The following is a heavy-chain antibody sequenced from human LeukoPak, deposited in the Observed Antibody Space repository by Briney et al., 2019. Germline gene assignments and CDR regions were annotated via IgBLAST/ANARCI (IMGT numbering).Heavy chain of an antibody. CDR3: ARDSGVRAFDI. Sequence: GGSLRLSCAASGFTFSSYAMSWVRQAPGKGLEWVSAISGSGGSTYYADSVKGRFTISRDNSKNSLYLQMNSLRAEDTALYYCARDSGVRAFDIWGQGTMVTVSS. CDR2: ISGSGGST. CDR1: GFTFSSYA. D-gene: IGHD2-8*01. J-gene: IGHJ3*02. V-gene: IGHV3-23*01.